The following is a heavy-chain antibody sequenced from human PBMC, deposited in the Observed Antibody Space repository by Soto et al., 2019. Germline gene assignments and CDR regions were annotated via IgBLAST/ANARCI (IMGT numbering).Heavy chain of an antibody. CDR1: GSYISSGGYY. D-gene: IGHD3-10*01. V-gene: IGHV4-31*03. Sequence: LSITCTVSGSYISSGGYYWSSFRQHTGKGLEWIGYIYYSGSTYYNPSLKSRVTISVDTSKNQFSLKLSSVTAADTAVYYCARDPITMVRLVISSDYYYDLNYFRGQRTTVTGSS. CDR2: IYYSGST. CDR3: ARDPITMVRLVISSDYYYDLNYF. J-gene: IGHJ6*02.